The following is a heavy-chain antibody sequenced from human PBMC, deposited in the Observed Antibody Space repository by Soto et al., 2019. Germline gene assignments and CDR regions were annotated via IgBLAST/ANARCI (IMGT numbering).Heavy chain of an antibody. CDR1: GFTFSDYY. Sequence: PGGSLRLSCAASGFTFSDYYMSWIRQAPGKGLEWVSYISSSSSYTSYADSVKGRFTISRDNAKNSLYLQMNSLRAEDTAVYYCAREYSSSSPAFDIWGQGTMVTVSS. J-gene: IGHJ3*02. D-gene: IGHD6-6*01. CDR2: ISSSSSYT. CDR3: AREYSSSSPAFDI. V-gene: IGHV3-11*06.